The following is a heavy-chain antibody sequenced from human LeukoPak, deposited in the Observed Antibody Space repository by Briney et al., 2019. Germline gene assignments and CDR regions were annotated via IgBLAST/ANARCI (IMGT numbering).Heavy chain of an antibody. CDR1: GFTFSSYA. V-gene: IGHV3-30*04. D-gene: IGHD3-10*01. Sequence: GGSLRLSCAASGFTFSSYAMHLVRQAPGKGLEWVAVISYDGSNKYYADSVKGRFTISRDNSKNTLYLQMNSLRAEDTAVYYCARDLVRGFRELLPCHWGQGTLVTVSS. CDR3: ARDLVRGFRELLPCH. CDR2: ISYDGSNK. J-gene: IGHJ4*02.